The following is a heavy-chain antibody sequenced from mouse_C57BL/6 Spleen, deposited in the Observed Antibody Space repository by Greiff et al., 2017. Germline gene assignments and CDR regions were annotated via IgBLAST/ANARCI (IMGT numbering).Heavy chain of an antibody. D-gene: IGHD1-1*01. CDR2: IDPSDSST. CDR1: GYTFTSYW. Sequence: VQLQQPGAELVKPGASVKLSCKASGYTFTSYWMQWVKQRPGQGLEWIGEIDPSDSSTNYHQKFKGKATLTVDTSSSTAYMQLSSLTSEDSAVDYCARTDYYGSKAWFAYWGQGTLVTVSA. V-gene: IGHV1-50*01. CDR3: ARTDYYGSKAWFAY. J-gene: IGHJ3*01.